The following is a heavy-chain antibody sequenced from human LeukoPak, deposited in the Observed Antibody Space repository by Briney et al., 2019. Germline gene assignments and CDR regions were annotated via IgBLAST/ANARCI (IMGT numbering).Heavy chain of an antibody. D-gene: IGHD5-18*01. V-gene: IGHV3-7*01. Sequence: GGSLSLSLAASGFTFNTYTLNWVRQAPGKGLEWVANIKQDGGEKYYVDSVKGRFTISRDNAKNSLYLQMNSLRAEDTAVYYCAGRGYSYGTSGYFDYWGQGTLVTVSS. J-gene: IGHJ4*02. CDR2: IKQDGGEK. CDR3: AGRGYSYGTSGYFDY. CDR1: GFTFNTYT.